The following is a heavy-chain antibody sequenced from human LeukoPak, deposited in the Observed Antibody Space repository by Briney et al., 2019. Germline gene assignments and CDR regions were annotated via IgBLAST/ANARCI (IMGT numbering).Heavy chain of an antibody. J-gene: IGHJ4*02. Sequence: GGSLRLSCAASGFTFSSYWMSWVRQAPGKGLEWVTNIKQDGSEKYYVDSVKGRFTISRDNAKNSLYLQMNSLRAEDTAVYYCAKHSSGWYVFDYWGQGTLVTVSS. CDR3: AKHSSGWYVFDY. D-gene: IGHD6-19*01. CDR1: GFTFSSYW. V-gene: IGHV3-7*01. CDR2: IKQDGSEK.